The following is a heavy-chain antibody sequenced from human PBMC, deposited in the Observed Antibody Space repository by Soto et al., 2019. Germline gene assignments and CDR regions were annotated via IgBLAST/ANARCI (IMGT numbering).Heavy chain of an antibody. CDR1: GFTLSNYD. CDR2: IAIAGDT. CDR3: VRTGAGGQSWRELHD. Sequence: EVQLVESGGGFVQPGGSLRLSCAASGFTLSNYDIHWVRQDIDKNMEWVSAIAIAGDTFYGDSVKGRFTISRENDXXSLYLHMESLRVGDTAVYYCVRTGAGGQSWRELHDWGQGTPVTVSS. J-gene: IGHJ4*02. D-gene: IGHD2-15*01. V-gene: IGHV3-13*04.